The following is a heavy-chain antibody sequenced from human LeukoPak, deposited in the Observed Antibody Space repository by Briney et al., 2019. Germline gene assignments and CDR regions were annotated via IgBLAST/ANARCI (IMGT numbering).Heavy chain of an antibody. D-gene: IGHD2-8*02. CDR3: ARNTGYYYYMDV. V-gene: IGHV4-59*01. CDR2: IYYSGST. CDR1: GGSISSYC. J-gene: IGHJ6*03. Sequence: SETLSLTCTGSGGSISSYCWSWIRQPPGKGLEWIGYIYYSGSTNYNPSLKSRVTISVDTSKNQFSLKLSSVTAADTAVYYCARNTGYYYYMDVWGKGTTVTVSS.